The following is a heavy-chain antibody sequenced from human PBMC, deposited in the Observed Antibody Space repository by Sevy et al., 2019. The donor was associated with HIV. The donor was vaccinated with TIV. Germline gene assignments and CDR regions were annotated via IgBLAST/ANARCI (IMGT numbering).Heavy chain of an antibody. CDR1: GFTVSSNY. Sequence: GGSLRLSCAASGFTVSSNYMSWVRQAPGKGLEWVSVIYSGGSTYYADSVKGRFTISRDNSKNTLYLQMNSLRAEDTAVYYCARVNYYGSGTPTGGYYYYYGMDVWGQGTTVTVSS. CDR2: IYSGGST. CDR3: ARVNYYGSGTPTGGYYYYYGMDV. D-gene: IGHD3-10*01. V-gene: IGHV3-53*01. J-gene: IGHJ6*02.